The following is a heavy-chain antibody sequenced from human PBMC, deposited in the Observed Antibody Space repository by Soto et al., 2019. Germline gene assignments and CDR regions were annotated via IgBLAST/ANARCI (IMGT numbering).Heavy chain of an antibody. V-gene: IGHV4-59*01. Sequence: SETLSLTCTVSGGSISSNYWSWIRQPPGKGLEWIGYIYYNGRTNYNPSLKSRVTMSVDTSKKQFTLNMTSVTAADTDVYYCAKSGDEGIFLDFDYWGQGALVTVSS. CDR1: GGSISSNY. CDR2: IYYNGRT. D-gene: IGHD5-12*01. CDR3: AKSGDEGIFLDFDY. J-gene: IGHJ4*02.